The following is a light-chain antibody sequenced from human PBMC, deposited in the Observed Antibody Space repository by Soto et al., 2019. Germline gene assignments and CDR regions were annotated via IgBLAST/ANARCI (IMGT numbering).Light chain of an antibody. Sequence: QSALTQPASVSGSPGQSITISCTGTSSDVGRYKFVSWYQQHPGKAPQLLIYDVTYRPSGVSYRFSGSKSGNTASLIISGLQAEDEADYYCSSYTSSNTLIFGGGTKVTVL. CDR1: SSDVGRYKF. V-gene: IGLV2-14*01. CDR3: SSYTSSNTLI. CDR2: DVT. J-gene: IGLJ2*01.